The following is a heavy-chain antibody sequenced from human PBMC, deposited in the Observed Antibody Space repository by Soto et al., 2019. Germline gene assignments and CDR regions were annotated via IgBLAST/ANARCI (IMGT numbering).Heavy chain of an antibody. J-gene: IGHJ6*03. Sequence: GSGPTLVNPTQTLTLTCTFSGFSLSTSGXXXSXIRQPPGKALEGLARIDWDDDKYFSTSLKTRLTISKDTSKNQVVLTMTNMDPVDTASYYCARIKGTSYYYYYMDVWGKGTTVTVSS. V-gene: IGHV2-70*11. CDR1: GFSLSTSGXX. CDR3: ARIKGTSYYYYYMDV. CDR2: IDWDDDK.